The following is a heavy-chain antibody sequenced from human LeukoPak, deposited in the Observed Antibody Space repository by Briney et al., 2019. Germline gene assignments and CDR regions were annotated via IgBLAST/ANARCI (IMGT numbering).Heavy chain of an antibody. CDR3: AREAGGFWSGYYEGDLDY. CDR1: GYTLTELS. Sequence: ASVKVSCKVSGYTLTELSMHWVRQAPGKGLEWMGGFDPEDGETIYAQKFQGRATMTTDTSTSTAYMELRSLRSDDTAVYYCAREAGGFWSGYYEGDLDYWGQGTLVTVSS. J-gene: IGHJ4*02. V-gene: IGHV1-24*01. D-gene: IGHD3-3*01. CDR2: FDPEDGET.